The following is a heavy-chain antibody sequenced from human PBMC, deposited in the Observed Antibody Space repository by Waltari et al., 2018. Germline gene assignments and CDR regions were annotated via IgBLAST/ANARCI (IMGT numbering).Heavy chain of an antibody. J-gene: IGHJ3*01. CDR3: ARSRLWRGLDAFDL. CDR1: TGSCSGHF. CDR2: INDSGFT. V-gene: IGHV4-34*01. Sequence: QVQVQQWGAGRWKPSETVSLTVVVDTGSCSGHFWLWLRLTPGKGLEWIGEINDSGFTNYNPSLESRVTLSVDKSKIPFSLNLTSVTAADTSVYYCARSRLWRGLDAFDLWGQGTVVTVSS. D-gene: IGHD3-10*01.